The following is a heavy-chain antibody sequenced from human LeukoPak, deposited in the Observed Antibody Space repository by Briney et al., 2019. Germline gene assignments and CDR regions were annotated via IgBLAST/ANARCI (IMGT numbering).Heavy chain of an antibody. V-gene: IGHV4-4*07. J-gene: IGHJ3*02. CDR3: ATTLAGAFDI. Sequence: SETLSLTCTASGDSISIYHWSWIRQPAGKGLEWIGRIYTRGSTNYNPSLKSRVTMSVDTSKNQLSRKLSSVTAADTAVYYCATTLAGAFDIWGQGTMVTVSS. CDR1: GDSISIYH. CDR2: IYTRGST.